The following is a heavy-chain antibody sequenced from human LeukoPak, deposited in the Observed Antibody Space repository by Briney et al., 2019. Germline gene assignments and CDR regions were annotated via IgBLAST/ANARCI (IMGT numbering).Heavy chain of an antibody. CDR1: GYSITSYW. CDR3: AREYWGSLDY. CDR2: IHPGNSQT. J-gene: IGHJ4*02. V-gene: IGHV5-51*01. Sequence: GESLKISCKGYGYSITSYWLGWVRQMPGKGLEWMGIIHPGNSQTKYSPSFQGQVTISADKSTNTAYLQWSSLQASDTAIYYCAREYWGSLDYWGQGTPVTVSS. D-gene: IGHD3-16*01.